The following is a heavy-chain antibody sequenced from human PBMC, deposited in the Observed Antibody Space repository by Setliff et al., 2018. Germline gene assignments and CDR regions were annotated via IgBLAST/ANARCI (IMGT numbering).Heavy chain of an antibody. J-gene: IGHJ6*03. Sequence: SETLSLTCTVSGGSVSSGSYYWSWIRQPAGKGLEWIGRLYTGGSTNYNPSLKRRVTMSIDTSKNQFSLKLNSVTAADMAVYYCAREQWLDPPGYYYMDVWAKGTTVTVSS. CDR2: LYTGGST. CDR1: GGSVSSGSYY. V-gene: IGHV4-61*02. CDR3: AREQWLDPPGYYYMDV. D-gene: IGHD6-19*01.